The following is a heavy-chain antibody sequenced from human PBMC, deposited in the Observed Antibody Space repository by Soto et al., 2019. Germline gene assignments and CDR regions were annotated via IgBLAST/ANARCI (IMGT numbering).Heavy chain of an antibody. V-gene: IGHV1-46*03. CDR3: ARSYDSSGYYYINFDY. J-gene: IGHJ4*02. D-gene: IGHD3-22*01. Sequence: ASVKVSCKASGYTFTSYYMHWVRQAPGQGLEWMGIINPSGGSTSYAQKFQGRVTMTRDTSTSTVYMELSGLRSEDTAVYYCARSYDSSGYYYINFDYWGQGTLVTVSS. CDR2: INPSGGST. CDR1: GYTFTSYY.